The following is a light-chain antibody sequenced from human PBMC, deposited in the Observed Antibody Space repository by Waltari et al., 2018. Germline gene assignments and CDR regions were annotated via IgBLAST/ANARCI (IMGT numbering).Light chain of an antibody. Sequence: QSALTQPPSASGSPGHSVTISCTGTSNDVGAFDYVSWYQQHPGKAPKVVISEVTKRPSGVPHRFSGSRSGNPAFLTVSGLQPEDEANYYCSSYAGTNNFVVFGGGTKLTVL. J-gene: IGLJ2*01. CDR2: EVT. V-gene: IGLV2-8*01. CDR1: SNDVGAFDY. CDR3: SSYAGTNNFVV.